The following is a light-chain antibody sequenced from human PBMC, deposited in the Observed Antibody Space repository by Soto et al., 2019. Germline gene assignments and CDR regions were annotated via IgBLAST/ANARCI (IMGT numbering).Light chain of an antibody. V-gene: IGKV1-33*01. Sequence: DIQMTQSPSSLSASVGDTVTITCQASQDIKNYLNWYQQKPGRAPKLLIYDASNLETGVPSRFSGSGSGTDFTFTISSLQPEDIATYYCQQYDNLPFTFGPGTKVDIK. J-gene: IGKJ3*01. CDR3: QQYDNLPFT. CDR1: QDIKNY. CDR2: DAS.